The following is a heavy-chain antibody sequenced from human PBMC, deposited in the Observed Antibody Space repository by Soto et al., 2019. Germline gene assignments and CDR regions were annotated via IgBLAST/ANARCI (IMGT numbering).Heavy chain of an antibody. D-gene: IGHD5-18*01. V-gene: IGHV1-46*01. CDR2: IRPSGGRT. Sequence: QVHLVQSGAEVKKPGASVKVSCKASGYTFTNYYIHWVRQAPGQGLEWLGIIRPSGGRTEYAQRFQGRVTMTRDTSTSTVYMELTSLTSEDTAVYYCAREPNESYYFDYWGKGTLGTVSS. J-gene: IGHJ4*02. CDR3: AREPNESYYFDY. CDR1: GYTFTNYY.